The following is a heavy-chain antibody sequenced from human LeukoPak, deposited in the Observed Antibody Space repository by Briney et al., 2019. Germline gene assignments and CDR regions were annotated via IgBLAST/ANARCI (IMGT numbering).Heavy chain of an antibody. D-gene: IGHD3-10*01. CDR2: ISSSGSTI. J-gene: IGHJ4*02. CDR3: ASGGIRGVGSGRFDY. V-gene: IGHV3-48*04. Sequence: GGSLRLSCAASGFTFSSYSMNWVRQAPGKGLEWVSYISSSGSTIYYADPVKGRFTISRDNAKNSLYLQMNSLRAEDTAVYYCASGGIRGVGSGRFDYWGQGTLVTVSS. CDR1: GFTFSSYS.